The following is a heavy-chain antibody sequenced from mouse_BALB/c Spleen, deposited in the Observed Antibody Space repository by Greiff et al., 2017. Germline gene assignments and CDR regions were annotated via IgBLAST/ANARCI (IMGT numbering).Heavy chain of an antibody. V-gene: IGHV5-6-5*01. Sequence: DVKLVESGGGLVKPGGSLKLSCAASGFTFSSYTMSWVRQTPEKRLEWVATISSGGSTYYPDSVKGRFTISRDNARNILYLQMSSLRSEDTAMYYCARRGNDYDGAWFAYWGQGTLVTVSA. CDR3: ARRGNDYDGAWFAY. CDR1: GFTFSSYT. CDR2: ISSGGST. D-gene: IGHD2-4*01. J-gene: IGHJ3*01.